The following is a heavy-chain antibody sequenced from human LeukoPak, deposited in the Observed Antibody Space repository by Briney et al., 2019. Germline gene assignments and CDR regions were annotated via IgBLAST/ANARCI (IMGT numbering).Heavy chain of an antibody. CDR2: TNHSGST. Sequence: PSETLSLTCAVYGGSFSGYYWSWIRQPPGKGLEWIGETNHSGSTNYNPSLKSRVTISVDTSKNQFSLKLSSVTAADTAVYYCARRARWFDPWGQGTLVTVSS. J-gene: IGHJ5*02. V-gene: IGHV4-34*01. CDR1: GGSFSGYY. CDR3: ARRARWFDP.